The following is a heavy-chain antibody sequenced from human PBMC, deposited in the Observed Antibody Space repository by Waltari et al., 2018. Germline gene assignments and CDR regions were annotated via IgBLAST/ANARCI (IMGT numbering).Heavy chain of an antibody. CDR3: ARAGGY. J-gene: IGHJ4*02. CDR1: GFTCSSYW. Sequence: EVQLVESGGGLVQPGGSLRHSCAASGFTCSSYWMSWFRQAPGKGLEWVANIKQDGSEKYYVDSVKGRFTISRDNAKNSLYLQMNSLRAEDTAVYYCARAGGYWGQGTLVTVSS. D-gene: IGHD3-10*01. V-gene: IGHV3-7*01. CDR2: IKQDGSEK.